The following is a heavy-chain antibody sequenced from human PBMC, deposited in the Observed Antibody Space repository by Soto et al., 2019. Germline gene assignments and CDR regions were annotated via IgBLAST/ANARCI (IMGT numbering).Heavy chain of an antibody. J-gene: IGHJ4*02. CDR2: ISVYNGNT. Sequence: VSVKVYCKASGYTFTSYGISLVRQAPGQGLEWMGWISVYNGNTNYAQKLQGRVTMTTDTSTSTAYMELRSLRSDDTAVYYCASTGIAVDWDYWGQGTLVTVSS. D-gene: IGHD6-19*01. CDR3: ASTGIAVDWDY. CDR1: GYTFTSYG. V-gene: IGHV1-18*01.